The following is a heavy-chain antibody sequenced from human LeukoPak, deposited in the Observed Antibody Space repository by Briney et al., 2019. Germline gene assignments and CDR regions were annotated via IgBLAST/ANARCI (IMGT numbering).Heavy chain of an antibody. CDR2: MYYSGST. Sequence: SETLSLTCTVSGGSISSSSYYWGWIRQPPGKGLEWIGRMYYSGSTHYNPSLKSRVTISVDTSKNQFSLKLSSVTAADTAVYYCALCAPTDYDFWSGYSVNWFDPWGQGTLVTVSS. V-gene: IGHV4-39*01. CDR3: ALCAPTDYDFWSGYSVNWFDP. CDR1: GGSISSSSYY. D-gene: IGHD3-3*01. J-gene: IGHJ5*02.